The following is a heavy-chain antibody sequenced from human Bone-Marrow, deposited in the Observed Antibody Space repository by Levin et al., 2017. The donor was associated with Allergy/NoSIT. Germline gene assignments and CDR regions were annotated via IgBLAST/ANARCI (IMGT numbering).Heavy chain of an antibody. CDR1: GGSFSGYY. Sequence: KPSETLSLTCAVYGGSFSGYYWSWIRQPPGKGLEWIGEINHSGSTNYNPSLKSRVTISVDTSKNQFSLKLSSVTAADTAVYYCASHTYYYDSSGPKMNWFDPWGQGTLVTVSS. J-gene: IGHJ5*02. CDR3: ASHTYYYDSSGPKMNWFDP. V-gene: IGHV4-34*01. CDR2: INHSGST. D-gene: IGHD3-22*01.